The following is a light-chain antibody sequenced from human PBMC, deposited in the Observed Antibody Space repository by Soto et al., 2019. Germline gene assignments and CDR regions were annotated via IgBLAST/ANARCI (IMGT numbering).Light chain of an antibody. CDR3: SSYTSSSTLV. Sequence: QSALTQPASVSGSPGQSITISCTGTSSDVGGYNYVSWYQQHPGKAPKLMIYEVSNRPSGVSIRFSGSKSGNTASLTISGLQAEDEAAYYCSSYTSSSTLVFGTGTKLTVL. CDR1: SSDVGGYNY. J-gene: IGLJ1*01. CDR2: EVS. V-gene: IGLV2-14*01.